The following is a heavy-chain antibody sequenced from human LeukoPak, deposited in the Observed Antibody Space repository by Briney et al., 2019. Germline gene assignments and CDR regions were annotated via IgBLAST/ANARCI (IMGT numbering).Heavy chain of an antibody. D-gene: IGHD3-22*01. J-gene: IGHJ5*02. V-gene: IGHV4-59*08. CDR3: ARQGNYDRSLSWFDP. CDR1: GGSTSSYY. Sequence: SGTLSLTCTVSGGSTSSYYWSWIRQPPGKGLEWIGHIYNSDSTKYNPSLKSRVTISVDTSKNQFSLKLGSVTAADTAMYYCARQGNYDRSLSWFDPWGQGTLVTVSS. CDR2: IYNSDST.